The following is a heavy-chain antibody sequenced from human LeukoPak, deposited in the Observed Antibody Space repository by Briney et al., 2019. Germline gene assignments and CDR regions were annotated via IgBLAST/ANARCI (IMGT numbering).Heavy chain of an antibody. V-gene: IGHV3-74*01. CDR1: GFTFSSYW. J-gene: IGHJ4*02. CDR2: INSDGSST. CDR3: ARGTIAARHGELDY. D-gene: IGHD6-6*01. Sequence: GGSLRLSCAASGFTFSSYWMHWVRQAPGKGLVWVSRINSDGSSTSYADSVKGRFTISRDNAKNTLYLQMNSLRAEDTAVYYCARGTIAARHGELDYWGQGTLVTVFS.